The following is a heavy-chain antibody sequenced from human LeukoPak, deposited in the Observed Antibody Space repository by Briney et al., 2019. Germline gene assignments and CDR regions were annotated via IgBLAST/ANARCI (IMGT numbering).Heavy chain of an antibody. D-gene: IGHD5-18*01. V-gene: IGHV4-4*07. J-gene: IGHJ4*02. Sequence: PPETLSLTCTVSGGSISSYYWSWIRQPAGKGLEWIGRIYTSGSTNYNPSLKSRVTMSVDTSKNQFSLKLSSVTAADTAVYYCAVGETAMVTDYWGQGTLVTVSS. CDR3: AVGETAMVTDY. CDR1: GGSISSYY. CDR2: IYTSGST.